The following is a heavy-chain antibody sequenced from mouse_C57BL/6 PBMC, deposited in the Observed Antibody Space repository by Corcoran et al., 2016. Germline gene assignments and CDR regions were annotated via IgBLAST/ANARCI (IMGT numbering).Heavy chain of an antibody. CDR2: IYPRSGNT. V-gene: IGHV1-81*01. J-gene: IGHJ2*01. CDR1: GYTFTSYG. D-gene: IGHD1-1*02. CDR3: ARPHGL. Sequence: QVQLQQSGAELARPGASVKLSCKASGYTFTSYGISWVKQRTGQGLEWIGEIYPRSGNTYYNEKFKGKATLTADKSSSTAYMELRSLTSEDSAVYFCARPHGLWGQGTTLTVSS.